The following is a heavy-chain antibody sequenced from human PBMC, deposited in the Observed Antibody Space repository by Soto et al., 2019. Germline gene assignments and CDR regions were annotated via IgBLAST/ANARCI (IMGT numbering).Heavy chain of an antibody. J-gene: IGHJ6*03. D-gene: IGHD6-19*01. CDR3: AKDPRGWYFSYYYYMDV. CDR1: GFTFSSYA. CDR2: ISGSGGST. V-gene: IGHV3-23*01. Sequence: GSLRLSCAASGFTFSSYAMSWVRQAPGKGLEWVSAISGSGGSTYYADSVKGRFTISRDNSKNTLYLQMNSLRAEDTAVYYCAKDPRGWYFSYYYYMDVWGKGTTVTVSS.